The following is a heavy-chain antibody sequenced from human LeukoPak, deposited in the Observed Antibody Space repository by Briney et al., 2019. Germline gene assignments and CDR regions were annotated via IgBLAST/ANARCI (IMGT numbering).Heavy chain of an antibody. CDR1: GGSISSYY. V-gene: IGHV4-4*07. CDR3: ARDSEAANYYYYMDV. Sequence: SETLSLTCTVSGGSISSYYWSWIRQPAGKGLEWIGRFYTSGSTNYNPSLKSRVTMSVDTSKNQFSLKLSSVTAADTAVYYCARDSEAANYYYYMDVWGKGTTVTVSS. J-gene: IGHJ6*03. CDR2: FYTSGST. D-gene: IGHD2-15*01.